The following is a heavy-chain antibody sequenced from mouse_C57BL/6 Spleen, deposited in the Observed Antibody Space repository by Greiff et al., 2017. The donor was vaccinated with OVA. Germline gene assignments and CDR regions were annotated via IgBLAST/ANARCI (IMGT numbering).Heavy chain of an antibody. CDR2: ISSGGDYI. CDR1: GFTFSSYA. Sequence: EVQGVESGEGLVKPGGSLKLSCAASGFTFSSYAMSWVRQTPEKRLEWVAYISSGGDYIYYADTVKGRFTISRDNARNTLYLQMSSLKSEDTAMYYCTRDDWDEGAMDYWGQGTSVTVSS. D-gene: IGHD4-1*01. J-gene: IGHJ4*01. CDR3: TRDDWDEGAMDY. V-gene: IGHV5-9-1*02.